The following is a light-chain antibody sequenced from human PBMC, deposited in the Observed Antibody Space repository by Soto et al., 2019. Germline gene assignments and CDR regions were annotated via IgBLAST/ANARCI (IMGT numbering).Light chain of an antibody. Sequence: EIVITQSPATLSVSPGERATLSCRASKSIRSDVAWYQQKPGQAPRXLIYGASPTETGIAARFSGSGSGTEFTRTISSLQYEDFAVYNCQQYNKWPRTFGQGTKVDIK. J-gene: IGKJ2*01. CDR2: GAS. CDR1: KSIRSD. V-gene: IGKV3-15*01. CDR3: QQYNKWPRT.